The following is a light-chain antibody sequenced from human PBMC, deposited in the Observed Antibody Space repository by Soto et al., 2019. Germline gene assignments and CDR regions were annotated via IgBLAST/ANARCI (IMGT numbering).Light chain of an antibody. V-gene: IGLV2-8*01. CDR1: SSDVGGYNY. Sequence: QSALTQPPSASGSRGQSVTISCTGTSSDVGGYNYVSWYQQHPGKAPKLMIYEVSKRPSGVPERFSGSKSGNTASLTVSGLQPEDEADYYCSSYAGSNNLGVFGGGTQLTVL. J-gene: IGLJ3*02. CDR3: SSYAGSNNLGV. CDR2: EVS.